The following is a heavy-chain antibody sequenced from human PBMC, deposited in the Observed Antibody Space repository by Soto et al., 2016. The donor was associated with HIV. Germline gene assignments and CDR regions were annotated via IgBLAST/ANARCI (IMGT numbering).Heavy chain of an antibody. CDR1: GFIFSDYD. CDR3: VREATHDAFDV. Sequence: EVQLVESGGHLVQPGGSLRLSCEASGFIFSDYDMHWVRQVRGKGLEWVSGTDSAGDSYYSVSVKGRFSISREIAKNSLYLQMNSLRAGDTAVYYCVREATHDAFDVWGQGTIVTVSS. V-gene: IGHV3-13*04. J-gene: IGHJ3*01. CDR2: TDSAGDS.